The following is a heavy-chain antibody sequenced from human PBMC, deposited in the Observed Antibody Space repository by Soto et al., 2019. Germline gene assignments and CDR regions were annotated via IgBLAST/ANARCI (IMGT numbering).Heavy chain of an antibody. J-gene: IGHJ4*02. D-gene: IGHD4-4*01. CDR2: INADNGNT. Sequence: QVQVVQSGAEVKKPGASVRVSCKASEYTFTSYVMHWVRQAPGQSLEWMGWINADNGNTKYSQKFQDRVTITRDTSASTAYMELSSLRSEDTAVYYCARELQGLYYFDYWGQGTLVTVSS. V-gene: IGHV1-3*01. CDR3: ARELQGLYYFDY. CDR1: EYTFTSYV.